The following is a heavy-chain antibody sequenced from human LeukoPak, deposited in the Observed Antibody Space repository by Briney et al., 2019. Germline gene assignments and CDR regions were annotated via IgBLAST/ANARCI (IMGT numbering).Heavy chain of an antibody. V-gene: IGHV5-51*01. J-gene: IGHJ4*02. CDR2: IYPGDSDT. CDR3: ARLGVVWNYFDY. CDR1: PYSFTTYW. Sequence: GESLKISLKSAPYSFTTYWIGWVRQMPGKGLEWMGIIYPGDSDTTYSPSFQGQVTISADKSISTAYLQWSSLKASDTAMYYCARLGVVWNYFDYWGQGTLVTVSS. D-gene: IGHD3-16*01.